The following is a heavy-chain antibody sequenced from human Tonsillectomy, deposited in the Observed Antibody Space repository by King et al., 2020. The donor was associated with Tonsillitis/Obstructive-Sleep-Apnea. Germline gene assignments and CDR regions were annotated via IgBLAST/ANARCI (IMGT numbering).Heavy chain of an antibody. CDR2: IYPGDSDT. J-gene: IGHJ4*02. V-gene: IGHV5-51*01. D-gene: IGHD2-21*02. CDR1: GYSFTTYW. CDR3: ARQPSFCGGDCHSTYCFDF. Sequence: QLVQSGAEVKKPGESLKISCKVSGYSFTTYWIGWVRQMPGKGLEWMGLIYPGDSDTRYSPSFQGRVTISADKSISTPYLQWSSLKASDSAIYFCARQPSFCGGDCHSTYCFDFWGQGTLVTVSS.